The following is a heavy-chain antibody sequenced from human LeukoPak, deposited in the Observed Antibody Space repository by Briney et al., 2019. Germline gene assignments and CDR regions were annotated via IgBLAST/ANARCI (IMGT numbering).Heavy chain of an antibody. CDR3: VRALMGTSDH. V-gene: IGHV3-74*01. CDR2: MNSDGSTT. J-gene: IGHJ4*02. CDR1: GFTFSRDW. D-gene: IGHD7-27*01. Sequence: GGSLRLSCAASGFTFSRDWMHWVRQGPGKGLVWVSRMNSDGSTTNYADSVKGRFTISRDNAKNTLYLQMNSLRAEDTAVYYCVRALMGTSDHWGQGSLVTVSS.